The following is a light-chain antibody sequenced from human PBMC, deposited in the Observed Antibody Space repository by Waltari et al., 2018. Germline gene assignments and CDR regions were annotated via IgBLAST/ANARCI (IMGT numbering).Light chain of an antibody. CDR2: EAS. CDR1: QSVMTY. J-gene: IGKJ3*01. CDR3: QQGT. Sequence: EIVLTQSPATLSLSPGERATLSCRASQSVMTYLAWYQQRPGQSPRLLNYEASNRDPGIPARFTGSGSGTDFNLTISSLEPEDSAVYYCQQGTFGPGTKVDI. V-gene: IGKV3-11*01.